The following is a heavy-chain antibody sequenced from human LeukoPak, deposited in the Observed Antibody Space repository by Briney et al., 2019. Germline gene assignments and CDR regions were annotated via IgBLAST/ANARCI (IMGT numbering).Heavy chain of an antibody. Sequence: PGGSLRLSCAASGFTFSSYAMSWVRQAPGKGLEWVSAISGSGGSTYYADSAKGRFTISRDNSKNTLYLQMNSLRAEDTAVYYCAKQAVGSSWNDYYYGMDVWGQGTTVTVSS. V-gene: IGHV3-23*01. D-gene: IGHD6-13*01. CDR2: ISGSGGST. J-gene: IGHJ6*02. CDR1: GFTFSSYA. CDR3: AKQAVGSSWNDYYYGMDV.